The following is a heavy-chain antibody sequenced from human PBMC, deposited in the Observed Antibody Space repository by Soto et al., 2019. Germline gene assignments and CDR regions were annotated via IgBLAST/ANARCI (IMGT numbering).Heavy chain of an antibody. CDR1: GGSISSSSYY. V-gene: IGHV4-39*01. CDR3: ARGHPNCSGGSCYGPGWFDP. CDR2: IYYSGST. Sequence: TLSLTCTVSGGSISSSSYYWGWIRQPPGKGLEWIGSIYYSGSTYYKPSLKSPVTISVDTSKNQFSLKLGSVTAADTAVYYCARGHPNCSGGSCYGPGWFDPWGQGTLVTVSS. J-gene: IGHJ5*02. D-gene: IGHD2-15*01.